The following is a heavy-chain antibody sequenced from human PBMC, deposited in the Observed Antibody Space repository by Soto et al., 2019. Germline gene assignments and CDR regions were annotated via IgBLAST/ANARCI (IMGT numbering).Heavy chain of an antibody. J-gene: IGHJ6*02. CDR1: GGSFSGYY. V-gene: IGHV4-34*01. CDR3: AREKGVLGYCSSTSCYADYYYGMDV. CDR2: ISHGGTT. Sequence: TSETLSLTCAVYGGSFSGYYWSWIRQPPGKGLEWIGEISHGGTTNYAPSLKSRVTISLDTSKNQFSLKLSSVTAADTAVYYCAREKGVLGYCSSTSCYADYYYGMDVWGQGTTVTVSS. D-gene: IGHD2-2*01.